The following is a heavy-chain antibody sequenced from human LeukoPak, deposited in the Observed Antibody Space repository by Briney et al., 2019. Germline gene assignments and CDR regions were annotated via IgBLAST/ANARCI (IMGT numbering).Heavy chain of an antibody. V-gene: IGHV4-59*01. Sequence: SETLSLTCAVSGCTISSYYLSWIRQPPGKGLEWIGYIYYSGSTDYNPALKSRVTISVDTSKNQFSLKLSSVTAADKAVYYCARDGYSGNDGLWGQGTLVTVSS. CDR3: ARDGYSGNDGL. D-gene: IGHD5-12*01. CDR2: IYYSGST. J-gene: IGHJ4*02. CDR1: GCTISSYY.